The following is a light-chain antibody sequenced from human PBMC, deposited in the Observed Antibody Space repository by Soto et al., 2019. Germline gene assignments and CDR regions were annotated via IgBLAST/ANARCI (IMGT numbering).Light chain of an antibody. Sequence: QSVLAQPPSASGTPGQRVTISCSGSSSNIGSNYVYWYQQLPGTAPKLLIYRNNQRPSGVPDRFSGSKSGTSASLAISGLRSEDEADYYCAAWDDSLSGRGVFGGGTNLTVL. CDR1: SSNIGSNY. J-gene: IGLJ2*01. V-gene: IGLV1-47*01. CDR3: AAWDDSLSGRGV. CDR2: RNN.